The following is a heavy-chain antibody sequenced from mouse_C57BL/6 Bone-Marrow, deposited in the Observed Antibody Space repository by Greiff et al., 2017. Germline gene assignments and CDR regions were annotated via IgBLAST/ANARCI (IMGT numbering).Heavy chain of an antibody. CDR2: IYPRSGNT. V-gene: IGHV1-81*01. Sequence: QVQLKESGAELARPGASVKLSCKASGYTFTSYGISWVKQRTGQGLEWIGEIYPRSGNTYYNEKFKGKATLTADKSSSTAYMELRSLTSEDSAVYFCARCIYYDYDYDYWGQGTTLTVSS. D-gene: IGHD2-4*01. CDR3: ARCIYYDYDYDY. J-gene: IGHJ2*01. CDR1: GYTFTSYG.